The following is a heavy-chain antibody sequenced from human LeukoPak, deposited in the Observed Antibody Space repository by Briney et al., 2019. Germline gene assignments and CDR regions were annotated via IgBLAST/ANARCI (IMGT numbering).Heavy chain of an antibody. CDR2: ISGSGGST. J-gene: IGHJ4*02. CDR3: AKAQGGATFEHFDY. D-gene: IGHD1-26*01. V-gene: IGHV3-23*01. CDR1: GITFSSYA. Sequence: GGSLRLSCAASGITFSSYAMSWVRQAPGKGLEWVSAISGSGGSTYYADSVKGRFTISRDNSKNTLYLQMNSLRAEDTAVYYCAKAQGGATFEHFDYWGQGTLVTVSS.